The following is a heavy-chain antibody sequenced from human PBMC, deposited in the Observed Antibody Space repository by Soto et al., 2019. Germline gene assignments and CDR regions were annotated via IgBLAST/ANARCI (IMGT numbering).Heavy chain of an antibody. CDR1: GFTFSSYA. V-gene: IGHV3-30-3*01. D-gene: IGHD3-3*01. J-gene: IGHJ6*02. CDR3: ARDTLQYYDFWSGYYTLAEYYGMDV. CDR2: ISYDGSNK. Sequence: QVQLVESGGGVVQPGRSLRLSCAASGFTFSSYAMHWVRQAPGKGLEWVAVISYDGSNKYYADSVKGRFTISRDNSKNTLYLQMNSLRAEDTAVYYCARDTLQYYDFWSGYYTLAEYYGMDVWGQGTTVTVSS.